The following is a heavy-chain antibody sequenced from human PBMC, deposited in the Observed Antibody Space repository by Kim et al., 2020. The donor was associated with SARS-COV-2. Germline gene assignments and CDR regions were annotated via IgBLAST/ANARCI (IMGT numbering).Heavy chain of an antibody. CDR3: ARGVEVFSGWYFGHLRVAFDY. CDR2: INHSGST. D-gene: IGHD6-19*01. V-gene: IGHV4-34*01. J-gene: IGHJ4*02. Sequence: SETLSLTCAVYGGSFSGYHWSWIRQPPGKGLEWIGEINHSGSTNYNPSLKSRVTISVDTSKNQFSLKLSSVTAADTAVYYCARGVEVFSGWYFGHLRVAFDYWGQGTLVTVSS. CDR1: GGSFSGYH.